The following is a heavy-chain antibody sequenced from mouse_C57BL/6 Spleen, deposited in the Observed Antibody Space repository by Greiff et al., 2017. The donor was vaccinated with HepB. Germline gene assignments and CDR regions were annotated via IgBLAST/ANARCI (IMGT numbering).Heavy chain of an antibody. CDR1: GFSFTSYG. V-gene: IGHV2-2*01. J-gene: IGHJ1*03. Sequence: VKVEESGPGLVQPSQSLSITCTVSGFSFTSYGVHWVRQSPGKGLEWLGVIWSGGSTDYNADFISRLTISKDNSKSQVFFKMNSLQADDTAIDYYARNYGNWYFDVWGTGTTVTVSS. CDR2: IWSGGST. CDR3: ARNYGNWYFDV. D-gene: IGHD2-1*01.